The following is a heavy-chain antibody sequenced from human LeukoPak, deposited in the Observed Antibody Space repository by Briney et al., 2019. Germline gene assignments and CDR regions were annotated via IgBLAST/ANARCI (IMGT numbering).Heavy chain of an antibody. CDR3: AKDGRRGGYDYVSFDS. D-gene: IGHD5-12*01. J-gene: IGHJ4*02. CDR1: GFTLSVYA. Sequence: GGSLRLSCAASGFTLSVYAMDWVRHAPGKGLEWVSGISWNSDSIGLADSVKGRFTISRDNVETSMYLQMNSLNAVNAAVYYCAKDGRRGGYDYVSFDSWGQGTLVTVSS. V-gene: IGHV3-9*01. CDR2: ISWNSDSI.